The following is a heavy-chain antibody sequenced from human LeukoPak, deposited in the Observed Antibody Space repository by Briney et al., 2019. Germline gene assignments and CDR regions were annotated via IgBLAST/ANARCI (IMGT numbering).Heavy chain of an antibody. J-gene: IGHJ6*03. CDR1: GFTFSSYS. CDR3: ARDGGYDNHYYYYYMDV. CDR2: IGSSSSYI. Sequence: GGSLRLSCAASGFTFSSYSMNWVRQAPGKGLEWVSSIGSSSSYIYYADSVKGRFTISRDNAKNSLYLQMNSLRAEDTAVYYCARDGGYDNHYYYYYMDVWGKGTTVTVSS. D-gene: IGHD5-12*01. V-gene: IGHV3-21*01.